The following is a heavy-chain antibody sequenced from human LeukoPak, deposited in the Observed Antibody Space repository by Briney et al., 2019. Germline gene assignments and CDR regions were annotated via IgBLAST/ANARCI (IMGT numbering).Heavy chain of an antibody. Sequence: SETLSVTCTVSGGFISSSSYYWGWIRQPPGKGLEWIGSIYYSGSTYYNPSLKSRVTISVDTSKNQFSLKLSSVTAADTAVYYCARVIAVAGIREFDPWGQGTLVTVSS. CDR3: ARVIAVAGIREFDP. CDR1: GGFISSSSYY. V-gene: IGHV4-39*01. D-gene: IGHD6-19*01. J-gene: IGHJ5*02. CDR2: IYYSGST.